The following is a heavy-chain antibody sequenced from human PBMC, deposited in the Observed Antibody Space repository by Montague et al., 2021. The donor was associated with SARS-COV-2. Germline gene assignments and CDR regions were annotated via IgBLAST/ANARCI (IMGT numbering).Heavy chain of an antibody. D-gene: IGHD3-10*01. V-gene: IGHV4-39*01. CDR3: ARLESTRGVMIRGALHI. J-gene: IGHJ3*02. Sequence: SETLSLTCSVSGDSINNSRYYWGWIRQPPGKGLEWIGTIYYSGSAYYNPSLKSRVTISVDTSKDQFSLKLNSVTATDTAEYYCARLESTRGVMIRGALHIWGQGTKVTVSS. CDR1: GDSINNSRYY. CDR2: IYYSGSA.